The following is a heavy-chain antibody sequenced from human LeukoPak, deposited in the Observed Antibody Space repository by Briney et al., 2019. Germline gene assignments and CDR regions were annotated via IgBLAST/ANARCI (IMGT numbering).Heavy chain of an antibody. D-gene: IGHD3-16*01. CDR3: AKGGVRAYYGMDV. V-gene: IGHV3-23*01. J-gene: IGHJ6*04. CDR1: GFTFSSYA. Sequence: GGSLRLSCAATGFTFSSYAMSWVRQAPGKGLKWVSAISGSGGSTYYADSVKGRFTISRDNSKNTLYLQMNSLRAEDTAVYYCAKGGVRAYYGMDVWGKGTTVTVSS. CDR2: ISGSGGST.